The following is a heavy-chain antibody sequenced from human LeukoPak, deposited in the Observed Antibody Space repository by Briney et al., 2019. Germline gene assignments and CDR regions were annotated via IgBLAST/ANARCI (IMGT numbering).Heavy chain of an antibody. Sequence: ASVKVSCKTSGYTFTAYYMHWVRQAPGQGLEWMGWINPINPNSDDIHYAQKFRGRVTMTRDTSISTAYEELSSLRADDTAVYYCARGGYSSSLYDYWGQGTLVTVSS. CDR1: GYTFTAYY. J-gene: IGHJ4*02. D-gene: IGHD6-13*01. CDR2: INPINPNSDDI. V-gene: IGHV1-2*02. CDR3: ARGGYSSSLYDY.